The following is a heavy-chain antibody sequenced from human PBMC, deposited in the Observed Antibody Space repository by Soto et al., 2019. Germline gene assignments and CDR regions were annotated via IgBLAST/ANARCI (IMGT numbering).Heavy chain of an antibody. Sequence: GGSLRLSCAASGCTFIDYYMSWIRQAPGKGLEWVSYISSSGSTIYYADSVKGRFTISRDNAKNSLYLQMNSLRAEDTAVYYCARAEHSSSWYPPFDYYYYMDVWGKGTTVTVSS. CDR3: ARAEHSSSWYPPFDYYYYMDV. J-gene: IGHJ6*03. V-gene: IGHV3-11*01. CDR2: ISSSGSTI. CDR1: GCTFIDYY. D-gene: IGHD6-13*01.